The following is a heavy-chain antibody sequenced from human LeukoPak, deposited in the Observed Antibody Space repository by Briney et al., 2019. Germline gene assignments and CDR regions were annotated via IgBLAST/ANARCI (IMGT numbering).Heavy chain of an antibody. Sequence: GASVKVSCKASGYTFTGYYMHWVRQAPGQGLEWMGWINPNSGGTNYAQKFQGRVTMTRDTSTSTVYMELSSLRSEDTAVYYCARVKGDYVWGSYQNAFDIWGQGTMVTVSS. CDR1: GYTFTGYY. CDR3: ARVKGDYVWGSYQNAFDI. J-gene: IGHJ3*02. CDR2: INPNSGGT. V-gene: IGHV1-2*02. D-gene: IGHD3-16*02.